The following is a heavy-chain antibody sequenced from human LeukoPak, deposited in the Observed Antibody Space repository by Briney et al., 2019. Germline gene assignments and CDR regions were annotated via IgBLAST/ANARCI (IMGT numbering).Heavy chain of an antibody. D-gene: IGHD5-18*01. CDR2: INHSGST. J-gene: IGHJ4*02. Sequence: PSETLSVTCAVYGGSFGGYYWSWIRQPPGKGLEWIGEINHSGSTNYNPSLKSRVTISVDTSKNQFSLKLSSVTAADTALYYCAREAAMALDYWGQGTLVTVSS. CDR3: AREAAMALDY. V-gene: IGHV4-34*01. CDR1: GGSFGGYY.